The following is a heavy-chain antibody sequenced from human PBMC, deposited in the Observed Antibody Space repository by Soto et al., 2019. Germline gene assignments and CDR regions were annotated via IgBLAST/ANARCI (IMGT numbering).Heavy chain of an antibody. Sequence: PGGSLRLSCAASGFTFSSYEMNWVRQAPGKGLEWVSYISSSGSTIYYADSVKGRFTISRDNAKNSLYLQMNSLRAEDTAVYYCARADYYDSSSVDYWGQGTLVTVSS. CDR2: ISSSGSTI. V-gene: IGHV3-48*03. CDR1: GFTFSSYE. CDR3: ARADYYDSSSVDY. D-gene: IGHD3-22*01. J-gene: IGHJ4*02.